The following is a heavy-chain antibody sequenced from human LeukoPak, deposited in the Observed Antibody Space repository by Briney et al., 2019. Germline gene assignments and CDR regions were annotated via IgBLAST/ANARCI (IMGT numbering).Heavy chain of an antibody. CDR1: GFTFSTYA. J-gene: IGHJ4*02. CDR2: ISGSSDTT. Sequence: GGSLRLSCAASGFTFSTYAMSWVRQAPGRGLEWVSAISGSSDTTYYADSVKGRFTISRDNSKNTLYLQMNSLRVEDTAVYYCAKESGQGDDYWGQGTLVTVSS. D-gene: IGHD6-25*01. V-gene: IGHV3-23*01. CDR3: AKESGQGDDY.